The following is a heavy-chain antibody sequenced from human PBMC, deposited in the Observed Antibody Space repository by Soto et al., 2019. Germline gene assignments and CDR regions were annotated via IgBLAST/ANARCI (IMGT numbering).Heavy chain of an antibody. CDR3: AKAGSRGYYYGSGSYYLSRLDY. V-gene: IGHV3-23*01. D-gene: IGHD3-10*01. Sequence: GGSLRLSCAASGFTFSSYAMSWVRQAPGKGLEWVSAISGSGGSTYYADSVKGRFTISRDNSKNTLYLQMNSLRAEDTAVYYCAKAGSRGYYYGSGSYYLSRLDYWGQGTLVTVSS. CDR1: GFTFSSYA. CDR2: ISGSGGST. J-gene: IGHJ4*02.